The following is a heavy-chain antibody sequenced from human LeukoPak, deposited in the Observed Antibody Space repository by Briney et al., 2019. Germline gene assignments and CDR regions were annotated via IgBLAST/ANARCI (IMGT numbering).Heavy chain of an antibody. D-gene: IGHD3-9*01. Sequence: GASVKVSCKTSGYTFSNYGISWVRQAPGQGLEWMGRIIPILGIANYAQKFQGRVTITADKSTSTAYMELSSLRSEDTAVYYCARSRDRRYFDWLFLGDAFDIWGQGTMVTVSS. CDR3: ARSRDRRYFDWLFLGDAFDI. CDR2: IIPILGIA. V-gene: IGHV1-69*04. J-gene: IGHJ3*02. CDR1: GYTFSNYG.